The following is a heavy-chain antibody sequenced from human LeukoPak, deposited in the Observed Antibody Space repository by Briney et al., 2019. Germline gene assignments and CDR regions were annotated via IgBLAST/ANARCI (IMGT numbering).Heavy chain of an antibody. CDR3: AKSSTRDAPLGYFDY. V-gene: IGHV3-23*01. Sequence: PGGSLRLSCAASGLTCSNYAMNWVRQAPGKGLGWVAVISGRGDSTYFPDYVRGRLTISRDDSKNMVFLQTNSLRVEDTDIYYCAKSSTRDAPLGYFDYWGKGALVTVSS. CDR2: ISGRGDST. J-gene: IGHJ4*02. D-gene: IGHD3-10*01. CDR1: GLTCSNYA.